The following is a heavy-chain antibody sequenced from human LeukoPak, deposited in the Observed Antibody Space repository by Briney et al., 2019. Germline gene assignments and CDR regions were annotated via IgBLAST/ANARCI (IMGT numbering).Heavy chain of an antibody. J-gene: IGHJ6*02. Sequence: GGSLRLSCAASGFTFSDYYMSWIRQAPGKGLEWVSYISSSGSTIYYADSVKGRFTISRDNAKNSLYLQMNSLRAEDMAVYYCARDTALRSKGEGDKGYYYYYGMDVWGQGTTVTVSS. CDR3: ARDTALRSKGEGDKGYYYYYGMDV. V-gene: IGHV3-11*01. D-gene: IGHD4-4*01. CDR2: ISSSGSTI. CDR1: GFTFSDYY.